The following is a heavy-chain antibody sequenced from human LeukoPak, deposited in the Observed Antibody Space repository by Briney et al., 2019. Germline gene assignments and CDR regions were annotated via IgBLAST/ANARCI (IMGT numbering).Heavy chain of an antibody. J-gene: IGHJ4*02. D-gene: IGHD5-18*01. Sequence: GGSLRLSCAASGFTFSSYSMNWVRQAPGKGLEWDSSISSSSSYIYYADSVKGRFTISRDNAKNSLYLQMNSLRAEDTAVYYCARGSATAMDGSVDYWGQGTLVTVSS. CDR3: ARGSATAMDGSVDY. CDR2: ISSSSSYI. V-gene: IGHV3-21*01. CDR1: GFTFSSYS.